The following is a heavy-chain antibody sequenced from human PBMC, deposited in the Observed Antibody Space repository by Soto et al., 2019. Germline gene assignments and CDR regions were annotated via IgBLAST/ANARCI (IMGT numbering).Heavy chain of an antibody. V-gene: IGHV1-8*01. Sequence: QAHLEQSGAEVKRPGASVTVSCKASGYTFSDFDINWLRQASGQGPEWMGWMNAKSGDTFFAQRFQGKFNMPWDTSLSTAYMEGGSLTSDDTAMYYCARGKPFNYAGFDVGGQGTTVAVSS. D-gene: IGHD3-16*01. CDR3: ARGKPFNYAGFDV. CDR2: MNAKSGDT. J-gene: IGHJ6*02. CDR1: GYTFSDFD.